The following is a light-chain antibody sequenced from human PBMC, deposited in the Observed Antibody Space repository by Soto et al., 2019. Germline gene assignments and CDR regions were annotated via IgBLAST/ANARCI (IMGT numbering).Light chain of an antibody. J-gene: IGKJ1*01. CDR1: QSVSSN. CDR3: QQYGISPKT. V-gene: IGKV3-20*01. CDR2: GAS. Sequence: VMTQSPATLSVSPGEGATLSCRASQSVSSNLVWYQHRPGQAPRLLIYGASTRATGIPDRFSGSGSGTDFTLTISRLEPEDFAVYYCQQYGISPKTFGQGTNVDIK.